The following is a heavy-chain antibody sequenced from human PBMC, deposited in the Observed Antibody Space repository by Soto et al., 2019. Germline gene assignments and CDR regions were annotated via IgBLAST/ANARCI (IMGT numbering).Heavy chain of an antibody. CDR2: IYSGGST. V-gene: IGHV3-66*01. CDR1: GFTVSSNY. J-gene: IGHJ4*02. Sequence: EVQLVESGGGLVQPGGSLRLSCAASGFTVSSNYMSWVRQAPGKGLEWVSVIYSGGSTYYADSVKGRFTISRDNSKNTLFLQMNSRRAEDTAVYYGARDQKGYGHLGYWGQGTLVSVSS. CDR3: ARDQKGYGHLGY. D-gene: IGHD5-18*01.